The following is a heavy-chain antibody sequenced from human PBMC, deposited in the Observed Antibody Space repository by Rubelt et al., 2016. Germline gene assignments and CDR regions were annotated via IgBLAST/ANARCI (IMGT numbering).Heavy chain of an antibody. Sequence: EVQLVESGGGLVQPGGSLRLSCVASGFTFRSYWMSWVRQAPGKGLEWVANIKQDGSEKYYVGSVKGRFTISRDNAKDSLYLQMNSLRAEDTAVYYCARVIVGVKGFDYWGQGTLVTVSS. D-gene: IGHD1-26*01. J-gene: IGHJ4*02. CDR3: ARVIVGVKGFDY. CDR1: GFTFRSYW. V-gene: IGHV3-7*02. CDR2: IKQDGSEK.